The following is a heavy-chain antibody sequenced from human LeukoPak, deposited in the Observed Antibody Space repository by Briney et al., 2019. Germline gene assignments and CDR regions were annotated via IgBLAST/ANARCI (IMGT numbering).Heavy chain of an antibody. D-gene: IGHD3-16*01. J-gene: IGHJ4*02. V-gene: IGHV4-59*01. CDR2: IHSSGST. CDR3: ARFEGDNSLDY. CDR1: GGSISDYY. Sequence: PSETLSLTCTVSGGSISDYYWTWIRQPPGKGLEWIAYIHSSGSTNYNPSLKSRVIISVDTSRSQLSLRLSSVTAADTAVYYCARFEGDNSLDYWGQGTLVTVSS.